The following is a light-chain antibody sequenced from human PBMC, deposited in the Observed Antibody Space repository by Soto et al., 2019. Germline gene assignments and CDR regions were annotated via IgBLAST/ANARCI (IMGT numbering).Light chain of an antibody. V-gene: IGKV1-5*03. CDR1: QS. CDR2: MAS. J-gene: IGKJ1*01. CDR3: QQYNSYPWT. Sequence: DIQMTQSPSTLSASVGDRVTITCRASQSNLLINMASTLASGVPSRFSGSESGTEFTLTISSLQPDDFATYYCQQYNSYPWTFGQGTKVEVK.